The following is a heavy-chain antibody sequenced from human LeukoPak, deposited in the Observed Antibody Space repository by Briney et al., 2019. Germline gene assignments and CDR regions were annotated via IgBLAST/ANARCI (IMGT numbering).Heavy chain of an antibody. J-gene: IGHJ5*02. CDR2: INSDGSST. V-gene: IGHV3-74*01. CDR3: ASGKAVAGTFSWFDP. D-gene: IGHD6-19*01. Sequence: GGSLRLSCAASGFTFSVYWMHWVRQAPGKGLVWVSLINSDGSSTRYADSVKGRFTISRDNAKNTLYLQMNSLRAEDTAVYYCASGKAVAGTFSWFDPWGQGTLVTVSS. CDR1: GFTFSVYW.